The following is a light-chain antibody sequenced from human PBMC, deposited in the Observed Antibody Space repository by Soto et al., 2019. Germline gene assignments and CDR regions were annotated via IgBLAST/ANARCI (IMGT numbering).Light chain of an antibody. CDR1: QSISSW. Sequence: DIQMTQSPSTLSASVGDRVTITCRASQSISSWLAWYQQKPVKAPKLLIYKASSLESGVPSRFSGSVSGTEFTPTISSLQTDDFATYYCQQYNRLYTFGQGTTMEI. V-gene: IGKV1-5*03. J-gene: IGKJ2*01. CDR3: QQYNRLYT. CDR2: KAS.